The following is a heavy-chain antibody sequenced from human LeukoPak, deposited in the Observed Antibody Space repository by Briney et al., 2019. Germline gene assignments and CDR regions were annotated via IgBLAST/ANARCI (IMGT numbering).Heavy chain of an antibody. CDR3: AREEVTTPHYFDY. CDR1: GGTFSSYA. Sequence: SVKVSCKASGGTFSSYAISWVRQAPGQGLEWMGRIIPIFGTANYAQKFQGRVTITTDESTSTAYMELSSLRSEDTAVYYCAREEVTTPHYFDYWGQGTLVTVSA. D-gene: IGHD4-17*01. CDR2: IIPIFGTA. J-gene: IGHJ4*02. V-gene: IGHV1-69*05.